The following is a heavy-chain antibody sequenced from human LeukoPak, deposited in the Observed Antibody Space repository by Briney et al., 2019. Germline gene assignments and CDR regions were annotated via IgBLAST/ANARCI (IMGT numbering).Heavy chain of an antibody. D-gene: IGHD6-19*01. Sequence: AAVKVSCKASGYTFTDYYIHWVRQAPGQGPEWGGWINPDSGGTNYAQKFQGRVTMTRDTSISTAYMELSRLRSDDTAVYFCARVVAVAGTARYYIDYWGQGTLVTVSS. CDR2: INPDSGGT. CDR3: ARVVAVAGTARYYIDY. CDR1: GYTFTDYY. V-gene: IGHV1-2*02. J-gene: IGHJ4*02.